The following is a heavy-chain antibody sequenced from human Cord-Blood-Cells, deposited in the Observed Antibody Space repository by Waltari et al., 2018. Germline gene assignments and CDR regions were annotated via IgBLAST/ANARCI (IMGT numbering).Heavy chain of an antibody. Sequence: QVQLQQWGAGLLKPSEILSLTCAVYGGSFSGYYWSWIRQPPGKGLEWIGEINHSGSTNYNPSLKSRVTISVDTSKNQFSLKLSSVTAADTAVYYCARGLTGPDAFDIWGQGTMVTVSS. CDR3: ARGLTGPDAFDI. J-gene: IGHJ3*02. D-gene: IGHD1-20*01. CDR2: INHSGST. V-gene: IGHV4-34*01. CDR1: GGSFSGYY.